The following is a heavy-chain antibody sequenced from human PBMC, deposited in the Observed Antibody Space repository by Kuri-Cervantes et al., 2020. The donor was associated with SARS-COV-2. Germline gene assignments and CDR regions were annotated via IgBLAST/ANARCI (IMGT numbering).Heavy chain of an antibody. CDR3: ARDLTLGYCSGGSCYYYYYGMDV. D-gene: IGHD2-15*01. CDR1: GFTFSSYW. Sequence: GGSLRLSCAASGFTFSSYWMHWVRQAPGKGLVWVSRINSDGSSTSYADSVKGRFTISRDNAKNTLYLQTNSLRAEDTAVYYCARDLTLGYCSGGSCYYYYYGMDVWGQGTTVTVSS. J-gene: IGHJ6*02. CDR2: INSDGSST. V-gene: IGHV3-74*01.